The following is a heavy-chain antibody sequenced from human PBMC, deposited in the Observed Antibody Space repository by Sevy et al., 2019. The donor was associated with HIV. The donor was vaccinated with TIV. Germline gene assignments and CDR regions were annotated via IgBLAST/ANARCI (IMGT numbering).Heavy chain of an antibody. CDR2: IISSSSTI. CDR1: GFTFSSYS. J-gene: IGHJ4*02. V-gene: IGHV3-48*02. CDR3: ARGHTAMVTGDY. Sequence: GGSLRLSCAASGFTFSSYSMNWVRQAPGKGLEWVSYIISSSSTIYYADSVKGRFTISRDNAKNSLYLQMNSLRDEDTAVYYWARGHTAMVTGDYWGQGPLVTVSS. D-gene: IGHD5-18*01.